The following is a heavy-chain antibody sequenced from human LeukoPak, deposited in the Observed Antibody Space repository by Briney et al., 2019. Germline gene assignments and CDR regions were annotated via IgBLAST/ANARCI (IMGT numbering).Heavy chain of an antibody. CDR2: ISAYNGNT. Sequence: SVKVSCKASGYTFTSYGISWVRQAPGQGLEWMGWISAYNGNTNYAQKLQGRVTMTTDTSTSTAYMELRSLRSDDTAVYYCARDAYSVAGTVYYYYGMDVWGQGTTVTVSS. V-gene: IGHV1-18*01. J-gene: IGHJ6*02. D-gene: IGHD6-19*01. CDR1: GYTFTSYG. CDR3: ARDAYSVAGTVYYYYGMDV.